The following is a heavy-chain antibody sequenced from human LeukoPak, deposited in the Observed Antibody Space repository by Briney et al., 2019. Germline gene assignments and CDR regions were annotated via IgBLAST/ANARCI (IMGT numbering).Heavy chain of an antibody. V-gene: IGHV3-15*01. CDR2: IKSKTDGGTT. CDR3: AKDAGRLAFSYYFDY. D-gene: IGHD3-16*01. Sequence: GGSLRLSCAASGFTFSNTWMSWVRQAPGKGLEWVGRIKSKTDGGTTDYAAPVKGRFTISRDDSKNTLYLQMNSLRAEDTAVYYCAKDAGRLAFSYYFDYWGQGTLVTVSS. J-gene: IGHJ4*02. CDR1: GFTFSNTW.